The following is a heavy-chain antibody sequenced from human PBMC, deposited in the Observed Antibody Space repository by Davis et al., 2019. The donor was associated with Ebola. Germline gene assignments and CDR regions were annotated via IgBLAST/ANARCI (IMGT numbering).Heavy chain of an antibody. J-gene: IGHJ4*02. V-gene: IGHV1-69*10. CDR2: IIPILGIA. CDR3: ARSLKQTNKRSEQWPNYFDY. Sequence: SVKVSCKASGGTFSSYAISWVRQAPGQGLEWMGGIIPILGIANYAQKFQGRVTITADESTSTAYMELSSLRSEDTAVYYCARSLKQTNKRSEQWPNYFDYWGQRTLVTVSS. CDR1: GGTFSSYA. D-gene: IGHD6-19*01.